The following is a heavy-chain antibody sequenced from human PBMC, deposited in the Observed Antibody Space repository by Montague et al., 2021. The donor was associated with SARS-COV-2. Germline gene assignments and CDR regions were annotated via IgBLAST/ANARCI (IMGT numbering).Heavy chain of an antibody. Sequence: TLSLTCTVSGGSISSGDHYWSWIRQHPGKGLEWIGYIYYSGSTYYNPSLKSRATISVDTSKNQFSLKLSPVTAAGTAVYYCARLRDGVVPSPILGVGPYYSYYYVDVWGRGTTVTVSS. D-gene: IGHD3-10*01. J-gene: IGHJ6*03. CDR3: ARLRDGVVPSPILGVGPYYSYYYVDV. V-gene: IGHV4-31*03. CDR2: IYYSGST. CDR1: GGSISSGDHY.